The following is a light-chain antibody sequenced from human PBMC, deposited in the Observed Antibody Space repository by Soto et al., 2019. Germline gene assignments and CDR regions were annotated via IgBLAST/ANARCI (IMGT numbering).Light chain of an antibody. CDR1: SSDVGGYND. Sequence: QSALTQPASVSGSPGQSVTISCTGTSSDVGGYNDVSCYQQHPGKAPKLMIFDVNSRPSGVSSLFSGSKSGNTASLTISGLQDEDEAAYYCCSYTGSSTYVFGTGTKLTVL. J-gene: IGLJ1*01. CDR3: CSYTGSSTYV. V-gene: IGLV2-14*01. CDR2: DVN.